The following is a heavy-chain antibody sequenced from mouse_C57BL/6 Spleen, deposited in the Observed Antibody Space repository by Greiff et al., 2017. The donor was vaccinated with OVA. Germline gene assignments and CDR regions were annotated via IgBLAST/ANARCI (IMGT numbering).Heavy chain of an antibody. CDR1: GYAFSSYW. J-gene: IGHJ3*01. CDR2: IYPGDGDT. CDR3: AIYDGYYWFAY. Sequence: VQRVESGAELVKPGASVKISCKASGYAFSSYWMNWVKQRPGKGLEWIGQIYPGDGDTNYNGKFKGKATLTADKSSSTAYMRLSSLTSEDSAVYFCAIYDGYYWFAYWGQGTLVTVSA. V-gene: IGHV1-80*01. D-gene: IGHD2-3*01.